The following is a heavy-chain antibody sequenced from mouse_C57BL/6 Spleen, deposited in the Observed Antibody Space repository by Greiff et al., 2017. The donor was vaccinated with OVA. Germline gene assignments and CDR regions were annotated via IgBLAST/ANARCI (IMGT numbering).Heavy chain of an antibody. CDR2: IYPGDGDT. Sequence: QVQLQQSGPELVKPGASVKISCKASGYAFSSSWMNWVKQRPGKGLEWIGRIYPGDGDTNYNGKFKGKATLTADKASSTAYMQLSSLTSEDSAVYFCARDGNYAPWFAYWGQGTLVTVAA. D-gene: IGHD2-1*01. CDR1: GYAFSSSW. V-gene: IGHV1-82*01. J-gene: IGHJ3*01. CDR3: ARDGNYAPWFAY.